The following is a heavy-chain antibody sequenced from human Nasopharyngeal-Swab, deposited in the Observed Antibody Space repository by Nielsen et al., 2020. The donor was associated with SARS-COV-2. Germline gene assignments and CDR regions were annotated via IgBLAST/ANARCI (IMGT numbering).Heavy chain of an antibody. V-gene: IGHV4-39*07. CDR1: GGSISSSSYY. CDR2: IYYSGST. D-gene: IGHD3-16*02. Sequence: CTVSGGSISSSSYYWGWIRQPPGKGLEWIGSIYYSGSTYYNPSLKSRVTTSVDTSKNQFSLKLSSVTAADTAVYYCARGMGSDYVWGSYRYEDYFDYWGQGTLVTVSS. CDR3: ARGMGSDYVWGSYRYEDYFDY. J-gene: IGHJ4*02.